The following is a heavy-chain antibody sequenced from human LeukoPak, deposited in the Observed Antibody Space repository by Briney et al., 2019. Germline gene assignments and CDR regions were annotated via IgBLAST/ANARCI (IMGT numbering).Heavy chain of an antibody. CDR1: GGSISSYY. D-gene: IGHD3-3*01. Sequence: AETLSLTCTVSGGSISSYYWSWIRQPPGKGLEWIGYIYYSGSTNSSPSLNSRVTISVDTSKNQFSLKLSSVTAADTAVYYCARVPYFDFWTGYYFDYWGQGTLVTVSS. J-gene: IGHJ4*02. CDR3: ARVPYFDFWTGYYFDY. V-gene: IGHV4-59*01. CDR2: IYYSGST.